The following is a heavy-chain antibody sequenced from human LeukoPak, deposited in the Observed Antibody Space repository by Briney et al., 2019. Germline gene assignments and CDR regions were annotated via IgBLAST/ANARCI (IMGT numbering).Heavy chain of an antibody. V-gene: IGHV3-13*04. J-gene: IGHJ6*02. Sequence: PGGSLRLSCAASGFNFSSYDMHWVRQATGKGLEWVSAIGTAGDTYYPGSVKGRFTISRENAKNSLYLQMNSLRAGDTAVYYCARGSSWADYYYYGMDVWGQGTTVTVSS. D-gene: IGHD6-13*01. CDR2: IGTAGDT. CDR1: GFNFSSYD. CDR3: ARGSSWADYYYYGMDV.